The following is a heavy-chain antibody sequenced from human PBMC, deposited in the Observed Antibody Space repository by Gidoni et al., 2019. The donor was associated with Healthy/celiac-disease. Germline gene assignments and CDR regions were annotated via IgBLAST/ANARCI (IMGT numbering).Heavy chain of an antibody. Sequence: HWVRQASGKGLEWVGRIRSKANSYATAYAASVKGRFTISRDDSKNTAYLQMNSLKTEDTAVYYCTTRLKTGTTDLSDYWGQGTLVTVSS. CDR3: TTRLKTGTTDLSDY. CDR2: IRSKANSYAT. D-gene: IGHD1-7*01. J-gene: IGHJ4*02. V-gene: IGHV3-73*01.